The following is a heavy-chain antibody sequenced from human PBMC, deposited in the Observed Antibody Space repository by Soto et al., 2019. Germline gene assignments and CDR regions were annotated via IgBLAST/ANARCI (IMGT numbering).Heavy chain of an antibody. CDR2: ISAYNGNT. CDR3: ARDVGDVVVVPLHYPDY. Sequence: QVQLVQSGAEVKKPGASVKVSCKASGYTFTSYGISWVRQAPGQGLEWMGWISAYNGNTNYAQKLQGRVTMTTYTSTSTAYMELRSLRSDDTAVYYCARDVGDVVVVPLHYPDYWGQGTLVTVSS. CDR1: GYTFTSYG. D-gene: IGHD2-15*01. J-gene: IGHJ4*02. V-gene: IGHV1-18*01.